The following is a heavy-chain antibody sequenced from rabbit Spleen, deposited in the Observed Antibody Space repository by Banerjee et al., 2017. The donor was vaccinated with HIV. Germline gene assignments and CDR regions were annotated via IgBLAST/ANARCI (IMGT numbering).Heavy chain of an antibody. D-gene: IGHD1-1*01. CDR3: ARETSSSVASDGMDH. Sequence: QSLVESGGDLVKPGASLPLPCTASGVSFTISSYMCWFRQAPGKGVVWIACIDAGDSGFTYSANGGKGRGSVTKTTSTTATLHMTRLTAADTDTDLCARETSSSVASDGMDHWGRGTLVTV. CDR1: GVSFTISSY. V-gene: IGHV1S40*01. CDR2: IDAGDSGFT. J-gene: IGHJ6*01.